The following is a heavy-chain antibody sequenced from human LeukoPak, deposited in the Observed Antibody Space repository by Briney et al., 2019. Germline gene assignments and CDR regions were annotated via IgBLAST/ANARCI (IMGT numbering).Heavy chain of an antibody. D-gene: IGHD3-10*01. Sequence: GESLKISCKGSGYSFTSYWICWVRQMPGKGLEWMGIIYPDDSDTTYSPSFQGQVTISADRSISTAYLQWSSLKASDTAMYYCARREGYYGSGSYLRGFEYFQHWGQGTLVTVSS. V-gene: IGHV5-51*01. J-gene: IGHJ1*01. CDR3: ARREGYYGSGSYLRGFEYFQH. CDR1: GYSFTSYW. CDR2: IYPDDSDT.